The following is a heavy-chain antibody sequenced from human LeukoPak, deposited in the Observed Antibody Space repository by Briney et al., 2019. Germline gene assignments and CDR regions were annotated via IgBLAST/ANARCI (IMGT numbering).Heavy chain of an antibody. D-gene: IGHD2-2*01. CDR2: IHSSGTT. V-gene: IGHV4-59*01. Sequence: SETLSLTCTVSGDSISGYYWSWTRQPPGKGLEWIAFIHSSGTTNYSPSLKSRVSISVDTSNNQFSLNVNSVTAADTAVYYCARDPGVVDHNWFDPWGHGNLGSVSS. CDR3: ARDPGVVDHNWFDP. CDR1: GDSISGYY. J-gene: IGHJ5*02.